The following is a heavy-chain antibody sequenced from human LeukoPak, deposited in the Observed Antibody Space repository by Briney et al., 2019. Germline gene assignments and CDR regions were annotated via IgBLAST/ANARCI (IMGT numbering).Heavy chain of an antibody. D-gene: IGHD3-22*01. J-gene: IGHJ3*02. CDR2: INPSGGST. V-gene: IGHV1-46*01. Sequence: ASVKVSCKASGYTFTSYYMHWVRQAPGQGLEWMGIINPSGGSTSYAQKFQGRVTMTEDTSTDAAYMELSSLRSEDTAVYYCATTVREYYDSSGYYRGAFDIWGQGTMVTVSS. CDR1: GYTFTSYY. CDR3: ATTVREYYDSSGYYRGAFDI.